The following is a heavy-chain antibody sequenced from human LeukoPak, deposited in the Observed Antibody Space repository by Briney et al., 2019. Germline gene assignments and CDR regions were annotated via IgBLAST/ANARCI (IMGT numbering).Heavy chain of an antibody. V-gene: IGHV4-34*01. CDR1: GGSFSGYY. Sequence: KPSETLSLTCAVYGGSFSGYYWSWIRQPPGKGLEWIGEINHSGGTNYNPSLKSRVTISVDTSKNQFSLKLSSVTAADTAVYYCASATGYYYDSSGYYYYYYMDVWGKGTTVTVSS. D-gene: IGHD3-22*01. J-gene: IGHJ6*03. CDR2: INHSGGT. CDR3: ASATGYYYDSSGYYYYYYMDV.